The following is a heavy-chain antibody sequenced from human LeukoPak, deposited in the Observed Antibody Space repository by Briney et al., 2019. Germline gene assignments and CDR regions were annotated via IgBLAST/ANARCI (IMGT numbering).Heavy chain of an antibody. CDR1: GFTFSSYA. CDR2: ISYDGSNK. V-gene: IGHV3-30-3*01. J-gene: IGHJ4*02. CDR3: AREDHSNYNY. Sequence: GGSLRLSCAASGFTFSSYAMHWVRQAPGKGLEWVAVISYDGSNKYYADSVKGRFTISRDNAKNSLYLQMNSLRAEDTAVYYCAREDHSNYNYWGQGTLVTVSS. D-gene: IGHD4-11*01.